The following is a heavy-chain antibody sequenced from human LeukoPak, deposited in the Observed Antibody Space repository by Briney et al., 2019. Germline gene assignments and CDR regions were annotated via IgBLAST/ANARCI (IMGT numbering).Heavy chain of an antibody. CDR2: ISSSSSYI. J-gene: IGHJ5*02. V-gene: IGHV3-21*01. CDR1: GFTFSSYS. D-gene: IGHD3-16*01. CDR3: ARTVLRSLGEFSLRGWFDP. Sequence: PGGSLRLSCAAPGFTFSSYSMNWVRQAPGKGLEWVSSISSSSSYIYYADSVKGRFTISRDNAKNSLYLQMNSLRAEDTAVYYCARTVLRSLGEFSLRGWFDPWGQGTLVIVSS.